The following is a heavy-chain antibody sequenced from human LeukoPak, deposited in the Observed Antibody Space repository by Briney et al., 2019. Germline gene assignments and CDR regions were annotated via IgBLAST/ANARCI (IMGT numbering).Heavy chain of an antibody. V-gene: IGHV1-69*04. Sequence: SVKVSCKASGGTFSSYTISWVRQAPGQGLEWMGRIIPILGIANYTQKFQGRVTITADKSTSTAYMELSSLRSEDTAVYYCARDSLGYCSSTSCRPSYYWGQGALVTVSS. CDR3: ARDSLGYCSSTSCRPSYY. J-gene: IGHJ4*02. CDR2: IIPILGIA. D-gene: IGHD2-2*01. CDR1: GGTFSSYT.